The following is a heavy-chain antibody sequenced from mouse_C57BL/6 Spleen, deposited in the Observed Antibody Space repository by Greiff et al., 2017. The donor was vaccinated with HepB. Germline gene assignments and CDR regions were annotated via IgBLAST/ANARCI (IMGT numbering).Heavy chain of an antibody. V-gene: IGHV1-53*01. D-gene: IGHD2-4*01. CDR2: INPSNGGT. Sequence: VKLQQPGTELVKPGASVKLSCKASGYTFTSYWMHWVKQRPGQGLEWIGNINPSNGGTNYNEKFKSKATLTVDKSSSTAYMQLSSLTSEDSAVYYCARGDYDYDYWYFDVWGTGTTVTVSS. CDR1: GYTFTSYW. CDR3: ARGDYDYDYWYFDV. J-gene: IGHJ1*03.